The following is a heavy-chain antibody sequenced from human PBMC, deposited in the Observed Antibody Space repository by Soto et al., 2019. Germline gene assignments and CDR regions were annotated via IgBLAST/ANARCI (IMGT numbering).Heavy chain of an antibody. J-gene: IGHJ4*02. CDR2: INAGNGNT. Sequence: QFQLVQSGAEVKKPGASVKVSCKASGYTFTSYAMHWVRQAPGQRLEWMGWINAGNGNTKYSQKFQGRVTITRDTSASTAYMELSSLRSEDTAVYYCARDDPEGTYQLLCFDYWGQGTLVTVSS. CDR1: GYTFTSYA. CDR3: ARDDPEGTYQLLCFDY. V-gene: IGHV1-3*01. D-gene: IGHD2-2*01.